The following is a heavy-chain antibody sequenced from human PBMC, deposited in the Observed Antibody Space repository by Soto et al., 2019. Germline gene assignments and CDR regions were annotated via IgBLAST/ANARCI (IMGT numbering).Heavy chain of an antibody. Sequence: QVQLQESGPGLVKPSETLSLTCTVPGGSVRSGSYYWTWIRQPPGKGLEWIGYIYYSGSTNYNPSLKSRITISVDTSKKQFSLQLSSVTAADTAVYYCAREVVVSSGYYGMDVWGQGTTVTVSS. D-gene: IGHD2-21*01. V-gene: IGHV4-61*01. CDR2: IYYSGST. CDR1: GGSVRSGSYY. J-gene: IGHJ6*02. CDR3: AREVVVSSGYYGMDV.